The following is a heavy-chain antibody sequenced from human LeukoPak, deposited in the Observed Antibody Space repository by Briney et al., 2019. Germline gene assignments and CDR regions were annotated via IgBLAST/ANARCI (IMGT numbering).Heavy chain of an antibody. CDR3: AADGSYNRNSSALDY. J-gene: IGHJ4*02. V-gene: IGHV4-34*01. CDR1: GGSFSDYY. CDR2: INHSGST. D-gene: IGHD1-14*01. Sequence: SETLSLTCAVYGGSFSDYYWSWIRQPPGKGLEWIGEINHSGSTNYNPSLKSRLTISVDTSKNQFSLKVSSVTAADTAVYYCAADGSYNRNSSALDYWGQGTLVTVSS.